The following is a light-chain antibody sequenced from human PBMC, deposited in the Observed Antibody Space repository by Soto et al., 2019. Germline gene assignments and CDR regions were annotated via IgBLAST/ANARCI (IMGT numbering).Light chain of an antibody. Sequence: DIQMNQSPSAMSASVGDTVTITCRASQGISNYLAWFQQKPGKVPKRLIYGASSLQSGVPSRFSGSGYGTEFTLRISSLQPEDFATYYCLQHNTYPRTFGQGTKVEIK. V-gene: IGKV1-17*03. CDR3: LQHNTYPRT. CDR1: QGISNY. CDR2: GAS. J-gene: IGKJ1*01.